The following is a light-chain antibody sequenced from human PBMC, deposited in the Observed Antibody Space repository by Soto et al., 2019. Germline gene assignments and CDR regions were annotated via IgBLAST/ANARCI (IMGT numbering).Light chain of an antibody. Sequence: QSALTQPASVYGSPGQSITISCTGTSSDVGGYNYVSWYQQHQGKAPKLMIYDVSNRPSGVSNRFSGSKSGNTASLTISGLQAEDEADYYCSSYTSSSTAVFGGGTQLTVL. CDR2: DVS. V-gene: IGLV2-14*01. CDR1: SSDVGGYNY. CDR3: SSYTSSSTAV. J-gene: IGLJ7*01.